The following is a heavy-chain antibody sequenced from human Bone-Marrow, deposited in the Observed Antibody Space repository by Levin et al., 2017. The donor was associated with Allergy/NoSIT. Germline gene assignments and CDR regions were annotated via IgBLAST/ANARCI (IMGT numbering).Heavy chain of an antibody. CDR1: GFTFSIYA. CDR2: ISGSGGST. V-gene: IGHV3-23*01. D-gene: IGHD1-26*01. CDR3: AKEELGAMDY. J-gene: IGHJ4*02. Sequence: PSETLSLTCAASGFTFSIYAMSWVRQAPGRGLEWVSAISGSGGSTQYADSVKGRFIISRDNSKNTLYLHLNSLRADDTALYYCAKEELGAMDYWGQGTVVTVSS.